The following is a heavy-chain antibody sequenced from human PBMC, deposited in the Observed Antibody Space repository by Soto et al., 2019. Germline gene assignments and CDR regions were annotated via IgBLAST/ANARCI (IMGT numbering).Heavy chain of an antibody. J-gene: IGHJ3*01. D-gene: IGHD3-10*01. CDR1: GGSFSSHA. Sequence: QVQLVQSGAAVRKPGSSVKVSCKASGGSFSSHAITWVRQAPGQGLEWMGRIIPILGITNYAQKFKDRVTITADKSTSTAYMDLSSLRSEDTAMYYCSVGEDVDSSYPRDDAFDVWGQGTKVTVSS. V-gene: IGHV1-69*02. CDR3: SVGEDVDSSYPRDDAFDV. CDR2: IIPILGIT.